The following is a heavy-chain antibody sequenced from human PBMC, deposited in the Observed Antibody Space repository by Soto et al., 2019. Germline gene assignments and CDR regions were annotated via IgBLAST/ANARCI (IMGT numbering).Heavy chain of an antibody. Sequence: QVQLQESGPGLVRPSETLSLTCTVSGGSVSSFFWSWIRQPPGRGLEWIGYLYYGGSTHYSPSLKSRVTISVDTSQNQFSLNLMSVTAADTAIYYCARVRHDWTFFDYWSQGTLVTVSS. V-gene: IGHV4-59*02. CDR3: ARVRHDWTFFDY. CDR1: GGSVSSFF. J-gene: IGHJ4*02. CDR2: LYYGGST. D-gene: IGHD1-1*01.